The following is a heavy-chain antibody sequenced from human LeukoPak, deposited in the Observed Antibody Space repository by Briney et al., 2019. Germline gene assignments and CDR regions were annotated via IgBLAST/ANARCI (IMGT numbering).Heavy chain of an antibody. V-gene: IGHV3-15*01. Sequence: MPGGSLRLSCAASGFTFSNAWMSWVRQAPGKGLEWVGRIKSKTDGGTTDYAAPVKGRFTISRDDSKNTLYLQMNSLKTEDTAEYYCTTVFGYCSSTSCSWSDYWGQGTLVTVSS. J-gene: IGHJ4*02. CDR1: GFTFSNAW. CDR2: IKSKTDGGTT. D-gene: IGHD2-2*01. CDR3: TTVFGYCSSTSCSWSDY.